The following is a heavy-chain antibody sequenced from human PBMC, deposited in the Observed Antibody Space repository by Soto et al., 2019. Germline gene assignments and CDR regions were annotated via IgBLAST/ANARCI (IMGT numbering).Heavy chain of an antibody. V-gene: IGHV1-46*01. CDR3: ARDKGYCSDTSCPDFDY. CDR1: GYTFTSYY. CDR2: VNPNVGIT. J-gene: IGHJ4*02. Sequence: ASVKVSCKASGYTFTSYYMHWVRQAPGQGLEWMGVVNPNVGITSYAKKFQGRFTIVVDTSTSTAYMELNSLRYEDTAVYYCARDKGYCSDTSCPDFDYWGQGTLVTVSS. D-gene: IGHD2-15*01.